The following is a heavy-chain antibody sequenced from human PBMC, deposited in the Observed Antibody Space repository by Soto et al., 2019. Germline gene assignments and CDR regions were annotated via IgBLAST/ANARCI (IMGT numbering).Heavy chain of an antibody. CDR1: GGTFSSYA. Sequence: GASVKVSCKASGGTFSSYAISWVRQAPGQGLEWMGGIIPIFGTANYAQKFQGRVTITADESTSTAYMELSSLRSEDTAVYYCARDLGAIAAAGTPRASYYFDYWGRGTLVTAPQ. CDR3: ARDLGAIAAAGTPRASYYFDY. D-gene: IGHD6-13*01. V-gene: IGHV1-69*13. J-gene: IGHJ4*02. CDR2: IIPIFGTA.